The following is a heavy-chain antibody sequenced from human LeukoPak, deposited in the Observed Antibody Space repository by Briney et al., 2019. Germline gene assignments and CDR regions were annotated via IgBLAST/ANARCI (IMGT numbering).Heavy chain of an antibody. Sequence: SEILYLTCAGYGGSFSGYYWGWLRQPPGKGLEWSGENNHSRSTNYNHPLHSRVTISVETSKNQFSLKLSSVTAADTAVYYYARRAVGAIRYWYFDLWGRGTLVTVSS. CDR3: ARRAVGAIRYWYFDL. D-gene: IGHD1-26*01. CDR1: GGSFSGYY. J-gene: IGHJ2*01. CDR2: NNHSRST. V-gene: IGHV4-34*01.